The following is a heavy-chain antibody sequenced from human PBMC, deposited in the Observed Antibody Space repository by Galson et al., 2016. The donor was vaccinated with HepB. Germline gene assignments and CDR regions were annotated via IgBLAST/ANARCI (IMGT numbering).Heavy chain of an antibody. CDR2: INQDGSLK. CDR3: ARYPGYSAFDY. J-gene: IGHJ4*02. CDR1: GFTFSESW. D-gene: IGHD5-12*01. V-gene: IGHV3-7*01. Sequence: SLRLSCAASGFTFSESWMTWIRQAPGKGLEFVTNINQDGSLKNYVDSVKGRFTISRDNAKSSLYLQMSSLRADDTAIYYCARYPGYSAFDYWGQGILVTVSS.